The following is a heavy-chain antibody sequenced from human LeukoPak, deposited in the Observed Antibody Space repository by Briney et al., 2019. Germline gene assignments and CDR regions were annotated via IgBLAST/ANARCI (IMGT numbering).Heavy chain of an antibody. V-gene: IGHV4-28*01. Sequence: PSDTLSLTCAVSGYSISSNNWWGWIRQPPGKGLEWIGYIHYSGSTYYNPSLKSRVTMTLGTSKNQFSLKLSSVTAVDTAVYYCAKTEGFLEWLGAFDTWGQGTVVTVSS. CDR1: GYSISSNNW. CDR2: IHYSGST. D-gene: IGHD3-3*01. J-gene: IGHJ3*02. CDR3: AKTEGFLEWLGAFDT.